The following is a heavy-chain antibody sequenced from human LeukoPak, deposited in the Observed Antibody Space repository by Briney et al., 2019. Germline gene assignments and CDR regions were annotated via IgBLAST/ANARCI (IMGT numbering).Heavy chain of an antibody. V-gene: IGHV3-9*01. CDR1: GFTFDDYA. CDR2: ISWNSGSI. CDR3: AKDIGSGSYTTHAFDI. J-gene: IGHJ3*02. Sequence: GRSLRLSCAASGFTFDDYAMHWVRQAPGKGLEGVSGISWNSGSIGYADSVKGRFTISRDNAKNSLYLQMNSLRAEDTASYYCAKDIGSGSYTTHAFDIWGQGTMVTVSS. D-gene: IGHD3-10*01.